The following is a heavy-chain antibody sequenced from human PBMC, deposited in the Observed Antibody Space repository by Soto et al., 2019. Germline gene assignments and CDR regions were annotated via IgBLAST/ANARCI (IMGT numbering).Heavy chain of an antibody. J-gene: IGHJ4*02. CDR2: ISYDGSNK. CDR1: GFTFSSYA. V-gene: IGHV3-30*04. Sequence: GGSLRLSCAASGFTFSSYAMHWVRQAPGKGLEWVAVISYDGSNKYYADSVKGRFTISRDNSKNTLYLQMNSLRAEDTAVYYCARDQNWGGDYWGQGTLVTVSS. D-gene: IGHD7-27*01. CDR3: ARDQNWGGDY.